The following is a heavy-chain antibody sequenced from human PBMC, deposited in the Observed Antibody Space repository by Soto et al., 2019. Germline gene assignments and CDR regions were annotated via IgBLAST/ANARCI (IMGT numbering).Heavy chain of an antibody. CDR2: MSGSGSST. Sequence: GGSLRLSCAASGFTFSSYAMSWVRQAPGKGLEWVSAMSGSGSSTYYADSVKGRFTISRDNSKNTLYLQMNSLRAEDTAVYYCAKGLLYSSADYWGQGTLVTVSS. CDR3: AKGLLYSSADY. J-gene: IGHJ4*02. V-gene: IGHV3-23*01. D-gene: IGHD6-25*01. CDR1: GFTFSSYA.